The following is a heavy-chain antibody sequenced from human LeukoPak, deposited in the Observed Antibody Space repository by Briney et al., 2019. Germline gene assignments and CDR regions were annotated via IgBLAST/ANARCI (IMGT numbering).Heavy chain of an antibody. Sequence: PSETLSLTCTVSGGSISSSSYYWGWIRQPPGKGLEWIGSIYYSGSTYYNPSLKSRVTISVDTSKNQFSLKLSSVTAADTTVYYCARGESYYDSSGGAFDIWGQGTMVTVSS. CDR3: ARGESYYDSSGGAFDI. D-gene: IGHD3-22*01. V-gene: IGHV4-39*07. CDR2: IYYSGST. J-gene: IGHJ3*02. CDR1: GGSISSSSYY.